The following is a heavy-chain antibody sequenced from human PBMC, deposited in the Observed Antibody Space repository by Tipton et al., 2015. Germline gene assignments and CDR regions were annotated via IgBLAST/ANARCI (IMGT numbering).Heavy chain of an antibody. Sequence: LRLSCVASGFTFDRYEMDWVRQAPGKGLEWIGYIQYSGSTNYNPSLKSRVTISVDTSKTQFSLKMSSVTASDTAVYYCARARGRHGGLFDSWGQGILVTVSS. V-gene: IGHV4-59*01. CDR2: IQYSGST. D-gene: IGHD4-23*01. CDR1: GFTFDRYE. CDR3: ARARGRHGGLFDS. J-gene: IGHJ4*02.